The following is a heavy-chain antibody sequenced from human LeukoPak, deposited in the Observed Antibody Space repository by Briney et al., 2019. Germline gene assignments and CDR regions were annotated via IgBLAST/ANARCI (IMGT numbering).Heavy chain of an antibody. CDR1: GGSISSYY. CDR3: ARGRAPHVAFDI. Sequence: SETLSLTCTVSGGSISSYYWSWIRQPPGKGLEWIGYIYYSGSTNYNPSLKSRVTISVDTSKNQFSLKLSSVTAADTAVYYCARGRAPHVAFDIWGQGTMVTVSS. V-gene: IGHV4-59*01. J-gene: IGHJ3*02. CDR2: IYYSGST.